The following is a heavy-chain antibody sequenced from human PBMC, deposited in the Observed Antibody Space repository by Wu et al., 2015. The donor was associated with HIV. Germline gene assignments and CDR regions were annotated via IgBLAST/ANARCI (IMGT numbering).Heavy chain of an antibody. CDR2: IIPVFGTT. CDR3: AGGILVRGSERWFDP. V-gene: IGHV1-69*05. J-gene: IGHJ5*02. Sequence: QVQLVQSGAEVKKPGSSVKVSCKPSGGTFNSYTITWVRQAPGQGFEWMGRIIPVFGTTSYAQKFRGRVTITTDASTNTAYMELTGLRSADTAVYYCAGGILVRGSERWFDPWGQGTLVTVSS. CDR1: GGTFNSYT. D-gene: IGHD1-1*01.